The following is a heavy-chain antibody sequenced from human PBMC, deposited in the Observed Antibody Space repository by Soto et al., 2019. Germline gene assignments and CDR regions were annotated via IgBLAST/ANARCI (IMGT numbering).Heavy chain of an antibody. CDR2: INAANGDT. J-gene: IGHJ5*02. CDR3: VRRHVSATGIDWFDP. D-gene: IGHD6-13*01. V-gene: IGHV1-3*01. Sequence: QVQLVQSGTEVKKPGASVKVSCKASGYTFTSYGIHWVRQAPGQRLEWMGWINAANGDTKYSPKFQGRVTITRDTSASTAYMELSSLRSEDTAVYYCVRRHVSATGIDWFDPWGQGTLLTVSS. CDR1: GYTFTSYG.